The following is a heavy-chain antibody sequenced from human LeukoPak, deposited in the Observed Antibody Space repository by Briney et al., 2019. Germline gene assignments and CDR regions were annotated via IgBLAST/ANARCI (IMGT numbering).Heavy chain of an antibody. J-gene: IGHJ6*03. CDR2: INHSGST. CDR3: ARQIGYSYGHYYYYYYMDV. V-gene: IGHV4-34*01. D-gene: IGHD5-18*01. CDR1: GGSFSGYY. Sequence: SETLSLTCAVYGGSFSGYYWSWIRQPPGKGLEWIGEINHSGSTNYNPSLKSRVTISVDTSKNQFSLKLSSVTAADTAVYYCARQIGYSYGHYYYYYYMDVWGKGTTVTISS.